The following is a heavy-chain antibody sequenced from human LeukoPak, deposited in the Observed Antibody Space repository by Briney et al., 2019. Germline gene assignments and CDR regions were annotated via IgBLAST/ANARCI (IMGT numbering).Heavy chain of an antibody. D-gene: IGHD5-18*01. V-gene: IGHV3-23*01. J-gene: IGHJ4*02. CDR3: ARAPTAHFDY. CDR2: ISGSGGST. Sequence: GGSLRFSCAASGFTYSSYAMSWVRQAPGKGLEWVSAISGSGGSTYYADSVKGRFTISRDNSKDTLYLQMNSLRAEDTAVYYCARAPTAHFDYWGQGTLVTVSS. CDR1: GFTYSSYA.